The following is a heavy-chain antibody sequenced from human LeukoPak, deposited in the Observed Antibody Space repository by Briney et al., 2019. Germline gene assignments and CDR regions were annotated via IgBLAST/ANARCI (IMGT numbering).Heavy chain of an antibody. V-gene: IGHV3-7*01. CDR1: GFRFTSYW. CDR2: IGQDGSVK. J-gene: IGHJ4*02. D-gene: IGHD2-15*01. Sequence: GGSLRLSCAASGFRFTSYWMTWVRQAPGKGLEWVGNIGQDGSVKNYADSVKGRFTISRDNAKNSVFLRMNSLRAEDTAFYYCGNQCSGGICPENWGRGTLVTVSS. CDR3: GNQCSGGICPEN.